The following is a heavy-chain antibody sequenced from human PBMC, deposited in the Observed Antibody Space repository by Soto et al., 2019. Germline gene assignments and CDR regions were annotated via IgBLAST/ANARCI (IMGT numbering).Heavy chain of an antibody. D-gene: IGHD4-4*01. V-gene: IGHV1-69*12. CDR1: GGTFSSYA. CDR2: IIPIFGTA. Sequence: QVQLVQSGAEVKKPGSSVKVSCKASGGTFSSYAISWVRQAPGQGLEWMGGIIPIFGTANYAQKFQGRVTITADDSTSTAYMERSSLRSEDTAVYYCARDGGVYDYSPFDYWGQGTLVTVSS. CDR3: ARDGGVYDYSPFDY. J-gene: IGHJ4*02.